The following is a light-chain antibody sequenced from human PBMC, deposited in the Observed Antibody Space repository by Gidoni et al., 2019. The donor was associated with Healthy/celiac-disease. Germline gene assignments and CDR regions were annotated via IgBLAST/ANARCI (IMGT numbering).Light chain of an antibody. V-gene: IGKV1-5*03. CDR2: KAS. J-gene: IGKJ1*01. CDR3: QQYRT. Sequence: DIQMTQSPSTLSASVGDRVTITCRASQSISSWLAWYQQKPGKAPKLLIYKASSLESWVPSRFGGSGSGTEFTLTISSLQPDDFATYYCQQYRTFGQGTKVEIK. CDR1: QSISSW.